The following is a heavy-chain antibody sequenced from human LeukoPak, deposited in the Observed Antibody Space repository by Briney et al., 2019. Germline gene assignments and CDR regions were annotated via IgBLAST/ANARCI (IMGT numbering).Heavy chain of an antibody. CDR1: GGSISSYY. D-gene: IGHD4-17*01. CDR2: IYYSGST. J-gene: IGHJ4*02. CDR3: AARPWSDYGDYHFDY. Sequence: SETLPLTCTVSGGSISSYYWSWIRQPPGKGLEWIGYIYYSGSTNYNPSLKSRVTISVDTSKNQFSLKLSSVTAADTAVYYCAARPWSDYGDYHFDYWGQGTLVTVSS. V-gene: IGHV4-59*01.